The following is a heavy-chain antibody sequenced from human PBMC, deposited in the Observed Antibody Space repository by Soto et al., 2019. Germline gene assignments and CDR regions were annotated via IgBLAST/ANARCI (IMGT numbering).Heavy chain of an antibody. J-gene: IGHJ4*02. CDR3: ARVREGWFGDLWFDY. V-gene: IGHV1-18*01. D-gene: IGHD3-10*01. CDR1: GYTFTSYG. Sequence: QVQLVQSGAEVKKPGASVKVSCKASGYTFTSYGISWVRQAPGQGLEWMGGISAYNGNTNYAQKLQGRVTITTDTSTSTADMELRSLRSDDTAVYYCARVREGWFGDLWFDYWGQGTLVTVSS. CDR2: ISAYNGNT.